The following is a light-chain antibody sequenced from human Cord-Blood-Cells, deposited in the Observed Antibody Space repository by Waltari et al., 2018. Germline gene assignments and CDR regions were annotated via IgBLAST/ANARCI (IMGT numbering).Light chain of an antibody. J-gene: IGKJ1*01. Sequence: IQMTQSPSSLSASVGDRVTITCQASQSISSYLNWYQQKPGKAPKLLIYAASSLQSGVPSRFSGSGSGTDFTLTISSLQPEDFATYYCQQSYSTLWTFGQGTKVEIK. CDR1: QSISSY. CDR3: QQSYSTLWT. CDR2: AAS. V-gene: IGKV1-39*01.